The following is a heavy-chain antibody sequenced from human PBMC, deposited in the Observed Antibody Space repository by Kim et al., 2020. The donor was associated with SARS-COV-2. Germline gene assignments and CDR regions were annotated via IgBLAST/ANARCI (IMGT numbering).Heavy chain of an antibody. J-gene: IGHJ6*02. CDR1: GFTFSSYG. CDR3: AKDNILVYSSGWIYYYFGMDA. V-gene: IGHV3-30*18. D-gene: IGHD6-19*01. Sequence: GGSLRLSCAASGFTFSSYGMHWVRQAPGKGLEWVAVISYDGSNKYYADSVKGRFTISRDNSKNTLYLQMNSLRAEDTAVYYCAKDNILVYSSGWIYYYFGMDAWGQGASGTLSS. CDR2: ISYDGSNK.